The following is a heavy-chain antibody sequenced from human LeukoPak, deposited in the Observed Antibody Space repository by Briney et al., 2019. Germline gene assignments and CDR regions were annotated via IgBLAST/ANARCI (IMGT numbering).Heavy chain of an antibody. Sequence: PSGTLSLICTVSGGSINSNNWWSWVRQGPGKGLEWIGEIHQSGITNSNPSLKSRVTISLDKSNNQFSLKLNSVTAADTAMYYCARFELGAYFDFWGQGILVTVSS. V-gene: IGHV4-4*02. D-gene: IGHD6-6*01. CDR2: IHQSGIT. CDR3: ARFELGAYFDF. CDR1: GGSINSNNW. J-gene: IGHJ4*02.